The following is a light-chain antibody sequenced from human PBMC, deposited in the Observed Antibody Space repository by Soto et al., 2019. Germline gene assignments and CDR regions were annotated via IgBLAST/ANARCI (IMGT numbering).Light chain of an antibody. Sequence: DVVMSQSPLSLPVTPGESASISCRSSQSLLHVNGYNYLDWYVQKPVQSPQLLIYFCSIRAFGVPDRFSGSGSGTDFTLKISRVEAEDVGVYSCMQDLDTPFTFGPGTTVDIK. V-gene: IGKV2-28*01. CDR2: FCS. J-gene: IGKJ3*01. CDR1: QSLLHVNGYNY. CDR3: MQDLDTPFT.